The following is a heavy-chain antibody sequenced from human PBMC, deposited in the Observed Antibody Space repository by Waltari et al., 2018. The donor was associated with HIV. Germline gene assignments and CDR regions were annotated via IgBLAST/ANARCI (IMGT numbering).Heavy chain of an antibody. CDR3: AHYDRQTTPYAEYFQH. Sequence: QITLKESGPTLVKPTQTLTLTCTFSGFSPSTSGVGVGWIRQPPGKALAWLPLIYWNDDKRYIPSLKSRRTITKDTSKNQVVLTMTNMDPVDTATYYCAHYDRQTTPYAEYFQHWGQGTLVTVSS. V-gene: IGHV2-5*01. J-gene: IGHJ1*01. CDR1: GFSPSTSGVG. CDR2: IYWNDDK. D-gene: IGHD4-17*01.